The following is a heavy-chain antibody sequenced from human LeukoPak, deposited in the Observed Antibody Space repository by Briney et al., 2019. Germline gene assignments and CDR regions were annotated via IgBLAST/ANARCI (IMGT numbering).Heavy chain of an antibody. V-gene: IGHV4-61*02. Sequence: PSQTLSLTCTVSGGSISSGSYYWSWIRQPAGKGLEWIRRIYTSGSTNYNPSLKSRVTISVDTSKKQLSLQLSSVTAADTAVYYCARVRDYYGSGSYYNEGYYFDYWGQGTLVTVSS. CDR1: GGSISSGSYY. CDR3: ARVRDYYGSGSYYNEGYYFDY. CDR2: IYTSGST. D-gene: IGHD3-10*01. J-gene: IGHJ4*02.